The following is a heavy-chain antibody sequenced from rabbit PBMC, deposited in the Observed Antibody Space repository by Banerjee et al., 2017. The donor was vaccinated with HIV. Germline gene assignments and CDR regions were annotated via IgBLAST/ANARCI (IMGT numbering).Heavy chain of an antibody. V-gene: IGHV1S45*01. Sequence: EQLVESGGGLVQPEGSLTLTCTASGFDFSSSYYMCWGRPAPGKGLEWIACIYVGSSGSIYYASWAKGRFTISKTSSTTVTLQMTSLTAADTATYFCARGPGAAGYGNDYFTLWGPGTLVTVS. CDR3: ARGPGAAGYGNDYFTL. D-gene: IGHD7-1*01. CDR2: IYVGSSGSI. J-gene: IGHJ4*01. CDR1: GFDFSSSYY.